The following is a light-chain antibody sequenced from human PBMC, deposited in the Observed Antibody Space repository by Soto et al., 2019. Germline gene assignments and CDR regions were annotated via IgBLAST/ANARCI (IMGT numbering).Light chain of an antibody. CDR3: QQLNSYRFT. J-gene: IGKJ3*01. Sequence: DIQLTQSPSFLSASVGDRVTITCRASQGISSYLAWYQQNPGKAPQLLIYAASTLQSGVPSRFSGSGAGTEFTLTISSLQTEDFANYYGQQLNSYRFTFGPGTKVDIK. V-gene: IGKV1-9*01. CDR1: QGISSY. CDR2: AAS.